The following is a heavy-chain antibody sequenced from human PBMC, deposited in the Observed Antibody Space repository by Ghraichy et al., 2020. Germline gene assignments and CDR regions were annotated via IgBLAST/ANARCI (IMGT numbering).Heavy chain of an antibody. D-gene: IGHD3-10*01. CDR1: GDSVSNNY. V-gene: IGHV4-59*08. Sequence: SETLSLTCTVSGDSVSNNYWSWIRQPPGKGLEYIGFINTGGHSNYHPSLKSRVSMSVDTSKNQFSLNLRSVIAADMAIYYCARHSNAVVRGVATYYLDFWGRGTLVTVSS. J-gene: IGHJ4*02. CDR3: ARHSNAVVRGVATYYLDF. CDR2: INTGGHS.